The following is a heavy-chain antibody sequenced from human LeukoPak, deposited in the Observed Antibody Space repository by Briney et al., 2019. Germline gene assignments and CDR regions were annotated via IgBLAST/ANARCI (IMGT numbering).Heavy chain of an antibody. V-gene: IGHV3-15*01. CDR1: GFTFSNAW. CDR3: TPDFGIAAARIVDYYYYMDV. Sequence: PGGSLRLSCAASGFTFSNAWMSWVRQAPAKGLERVGRIQSNTDGGTTDYASPVNGRFTFSRDDSKHTLYLQITSLKTDDTPLYYCTPDFGIAAARIVDYYYYMDVWGKGTTGTVSS. CDR2: IQSNTDGGTT. D-gene: IGHD6-13*01. J-gene: IGHJ6*03.